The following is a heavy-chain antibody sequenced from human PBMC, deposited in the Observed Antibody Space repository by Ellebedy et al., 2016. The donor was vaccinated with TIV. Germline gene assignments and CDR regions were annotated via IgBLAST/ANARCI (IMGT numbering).Heavy chain of an antibody. J-gene: IGHJ4*02. CDR2: IMPMLRTA. Sequence: SVKVSCKASGVAFSSHAVSWVRQAPGQGLEWMGGIMPMLRTANYAQQFQGRVTITADQLGSTVYMELSSLRSEDAAVHYCARHSGYYWYHFDSWGQGTLVTVSS. CDR3: ARHSGYYWYHFDS. CDR1: GVAFSSHA. D-gene: IGHD3-22*01. V-gene: IGHV1-69*10.